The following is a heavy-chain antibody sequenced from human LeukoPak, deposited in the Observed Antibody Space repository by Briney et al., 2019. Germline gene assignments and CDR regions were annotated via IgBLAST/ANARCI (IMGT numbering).Heavy chain of an antibody. CDR1: GDTVLSNSS. CDR2: TNYRSNWYN. Sequence: SQTLSLTCAVSGDTVLSNSSWNWIRPSPSRGLEWLGRTNYRSNWYNDYGVSVKSRININPDTSKNLFSLQLSSVTPEDTAVYYCVRGGQGDGHSADEGFDIWGQGTMVTVS. J-gene: IGHJ3*02. V-gene: IGHV6-1*01. CDR3: VRGGQGDGHSADEGFDI. D-gene: IGHD5-18*01.